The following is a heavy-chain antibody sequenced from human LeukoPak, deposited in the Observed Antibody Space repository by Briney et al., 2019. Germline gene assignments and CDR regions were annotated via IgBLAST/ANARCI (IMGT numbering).Heavy chain of an antibody. CDR3: ARDGGSGSYYKADY. CDR2: IYSSGST. J-gene: IGHJ4*02. V-gene: IGHV4-59*12. D-gene: IGHD3-10*01. CDR1: GGSISRYY. Sequence: SETLSLTCSVSGGSISRYYWSWIRQPPGKGLEWIGYIYSSGSTNYNPSLKSRVTISVDTSENQFSLNLSSVTAADTAVYYCARDGGSGSYYKADYWGQGTLVTVSS.